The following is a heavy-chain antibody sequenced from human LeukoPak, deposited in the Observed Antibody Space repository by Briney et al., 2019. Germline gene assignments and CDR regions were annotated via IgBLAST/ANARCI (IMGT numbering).Heavy chain of an antibody. J-gene: IGHJ4*02. D-gene: IGHD3-3*01. Sequence: GGSLRLSCVASGFTFSTYSIHWVRHAPGKGLEWISYISSGGTTTYYADSVKGRFTISRDNAKNSLLLQMNSLRAEDTAMYYCARATGNYDLGWGQGTLVTVS. V-gene: IGHV3-48*01. CDR3: ARATGNYDLG. CDR2: ISSGGTTT. CDR1: GFTFSTYS.